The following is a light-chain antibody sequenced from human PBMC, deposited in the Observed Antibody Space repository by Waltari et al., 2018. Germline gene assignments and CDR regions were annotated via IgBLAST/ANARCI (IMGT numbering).Light chain of an antibody. CDR3: CSYTSSSTYVL. CDR2: DVR. J-gene: IGLJ2*01. CDR1: SIDVGTYNF. V-gene: IGLV2-14*03. Sequence: QSALTQPASVSGSPGQSITISCTGTSIDVGTYNFVSWYQQHPGKAPKLMIYDVRNRPSGVSNRFSGSKSGNTASLTISGLQAEDEADYYCCSYTSSSTYVLFGGGTKLTVL.